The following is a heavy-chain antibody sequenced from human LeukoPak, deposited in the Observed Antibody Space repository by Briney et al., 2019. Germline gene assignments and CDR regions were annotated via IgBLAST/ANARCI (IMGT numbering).Heavy chain of an antibody. CDR2: ISGSGDNT. V-gene: IGHV3-23*01. Sequence: PGGSLRLSCAVSGFTFSSSVMSWVHQAPGKGLEWVSSISGSGDNTDYADSVKGRFTISRDNSKSTMYLQMNSLRAEDTAVYYCAKGYDSSGYSFDYWGPGTLVTVSS. J-gene: IGHJ4*02. CDR3: AKGYDSSGYSFDY. D-gene: IGHD3-22*01. CDR1: GFTFSSSV.